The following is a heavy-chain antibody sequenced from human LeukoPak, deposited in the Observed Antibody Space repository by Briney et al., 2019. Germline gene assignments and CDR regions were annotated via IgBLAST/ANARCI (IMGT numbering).Heavy chain of an antibody. CDR2: ISGSGAST. CDR3: AKDVGKWESLHFFDY. J-gene: IGHJ4*02. D-gene: IGHD1-26*01. CDR1: GFTFSSHS. V-gene: IGHV3-23*01. Sequence: GGSLRLSCAASGFTFSSHSMNWVRQAPGKGLEWISGISGSGASTYYADSVKGRFTISRDDSRNTLYLQMNSLRGDDTAVYYCAKDVGKWESLHFFDYWGQGTLVTVSS.